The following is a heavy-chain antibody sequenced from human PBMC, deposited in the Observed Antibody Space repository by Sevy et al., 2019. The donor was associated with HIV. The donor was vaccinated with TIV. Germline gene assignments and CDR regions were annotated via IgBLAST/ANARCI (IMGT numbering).Heavy chain of an antibody. V-gene: IGHV3-7*03. CDR1: GFTFSHYW. CDR3: ARDCNSATCLWGLDV. J-gene: IGHJ6*02. D-gene: IGHD1-26*01. CDR2: IKGDGSEK. Sequence: GESLKISCAASGFTFSHYWMTWVRQAPGKGPEWVANIKGDGSEKYYVDSVRGRFTISRDNAKNSLYLQMNSLRGEDTALYYCARDCNSATCLWGLDVWGQGTTVTVSS.